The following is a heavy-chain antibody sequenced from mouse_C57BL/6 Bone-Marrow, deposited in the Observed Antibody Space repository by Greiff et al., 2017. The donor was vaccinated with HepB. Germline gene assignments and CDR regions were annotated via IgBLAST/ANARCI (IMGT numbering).Heavy chain of an antibody. J-gene: IGHJ1*03. CDR3: TRPIYYDYGDV. V-gene: IGHV14-4*01. D-gene: IGHD2-4*01. Sequence: EVQLQQSGAELVRPGASVKLSCTASGFNIKDDYMHWVKQRPEQGLEWIGWIDPENGDTEYASKFQGKATITADTSSNTAYLQLSSLTSEDTAVYYCTRPIYYDYGDVWGTGTTVTVSS. CDR2: IDPENGDT. CDR1: GFNIKDDY.